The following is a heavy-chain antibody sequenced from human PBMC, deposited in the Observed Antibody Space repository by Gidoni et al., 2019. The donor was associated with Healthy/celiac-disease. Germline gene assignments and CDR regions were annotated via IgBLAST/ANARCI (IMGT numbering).Heavy chain of an antibody. J-gene: IGHJ6*02. V-gene: IGHV1-69*06. Sequence: QVQLVQSGAEVKKPGSSVKVSCKASGGTFSSYAISWVRQAPGQGLEWMGGIIPIFGTANYAQKFQGRVTITADKSTNTAYMELSSLRSEDTAVYYCAAQPNRGVWQQLGRPYGMDVWGQGTTVTVSS. CDR3: AAQPNRGVWQQLGRPYGMDV. CDR1: GGTFSSYA. D-gene: IGHD6-13*01. CDR2: IIPIFGTA.